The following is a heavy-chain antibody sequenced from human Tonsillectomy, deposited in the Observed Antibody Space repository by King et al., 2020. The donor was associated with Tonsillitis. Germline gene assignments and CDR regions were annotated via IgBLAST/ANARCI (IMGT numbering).Heavy chain of an antibody. CDR2: IIPILGIA. CDR1: GGTFSSYA. D-gene: IGHD2/OR15-2a*01. J-gene: IGHJ4*02. V-gene: IGHV1-69*09. CDR3: AREGTSSAFDY. Sequence: VQLVESGAEVKKPGSSVKVSCKASGGTFSSYAISWVRQAPGQGLDWMGRIIPILGIANYAQKFQDKVTITADKSTNTAYLGLSSLRSEDTAVYYCAREGTSSAFDYWGQGTLVTVSS.